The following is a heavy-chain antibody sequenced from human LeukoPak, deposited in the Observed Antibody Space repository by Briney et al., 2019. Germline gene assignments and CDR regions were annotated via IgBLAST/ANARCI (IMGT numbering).Heavy chain of an antibody. CDR3: ATDFVYFERYFHWLLSHDAFDI. CDR1: VLAFISYG. J-gene: IGHJ3*02. Sequence: GGSLRLSCEAPVLAFISYGIHWVRQAPGKGLEWVAVISYDGSNKYYADSVKGRFTISRDNSKNTLYLQMNSLRAEETAVYYCATDFVYFERYFHWLLSHDAFDIWGQGTMVTVSS. V-gene: IGHV3-30*03. D-gene: IGHD3-9*01. CDR2: ISYDGSNK.